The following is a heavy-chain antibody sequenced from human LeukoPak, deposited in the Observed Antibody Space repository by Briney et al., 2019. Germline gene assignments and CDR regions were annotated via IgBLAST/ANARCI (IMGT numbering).Heavy chain of an antibody. CDR1: WFSISSNY. J-gene: IGHJ4*02. V-gene: IGHV3-53*01. CDR2: IYNGGST. Sequence: GGSLRLSCAASWFSISSNYMSWVRQAPGKGLEWVSVIYNGGSTYYADSVKGRFTITRDNSKNTLYLQLHSRRAEDTAAYYCARDQRAVAGPLDYWGQGTLVTVSS. D-gene: IGHD6-19*01. CDR3: ARDQRAVAGPLDY.